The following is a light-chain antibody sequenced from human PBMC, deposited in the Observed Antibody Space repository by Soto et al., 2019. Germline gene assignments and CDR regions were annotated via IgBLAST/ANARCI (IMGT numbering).Light chain of an antibody. CDR3: QHFNNWTRT. V-gene: IGKV3-15*01. Sequence: EIVMTQSPATLSVSPGERATLSCRASQSFSSNLAWYQQKPGQAPRLLIYGASTSATGIPARFSGSGSGTEFTLTISSLQSEDFAVYYCQHFNNWTRTFGQGTKVEIK. CDR2: GAS. J-gene: IGKJ1*01. CDR1: QSFSSN.